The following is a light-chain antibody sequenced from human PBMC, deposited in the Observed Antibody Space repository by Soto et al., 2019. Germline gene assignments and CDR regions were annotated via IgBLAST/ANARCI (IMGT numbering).Light chain of an antibody. J-gene: IGKJ4*01. V-gene: IGKV3-11*01. Sequence: EIVLTQSPATLSLSPGERATLSCRASQTVSSSLAWYQQKPGQAPRLLIYEVSNRATGIPARFSGSGSGADFTLTISSLEPGDFALYYCQQHINWPLTLGGGTKVDIK. CDR2: EVS. CDR3: QQHINWPLT. CDR1: QTVSSS.